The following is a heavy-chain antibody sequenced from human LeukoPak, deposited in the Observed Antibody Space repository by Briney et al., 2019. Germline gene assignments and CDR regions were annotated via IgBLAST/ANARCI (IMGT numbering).Heavy chain of an antibody. V-gene: IGHV3-30-3*01. CDR2: ISYDGSNK. CDR3: ARVLGPVDTAMIDY. D-gene: IGHD5-18*01. Sequence: GGSLRLSCAASGFTFSNAWMSWVRQAPGKGLEWVAVISYDGSNKYYADSVKGRFTISRDNSKNTLYLQMNSLRAEDTAVYYCARVLGPVDTAMIDYWGQGTLVTVSS. J-gene: IGHJ4*02. CDR1: GFTFSNAW.